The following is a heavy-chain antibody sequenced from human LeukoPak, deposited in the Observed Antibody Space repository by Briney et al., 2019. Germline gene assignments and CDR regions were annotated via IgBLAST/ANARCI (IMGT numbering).Heavy chain of an antibody. J-gene: IGHJ4*02. CDR2: IYYSGST. Sequence: SETLSLTCTVSGGSISSSSYYWGWIRQPPGKGLEWIGSIYYSGSTYYNPSLRSRVTISVDTSKNQFSLKLSSVTAADTAVYYCARHLYDILTGYYGAYFDYWGQGTLVTVSS. CDR3: ARHLYDILTGYYGAYFDY. D-gene: IGHD3-9*01. V-gene: IGHV4-39*01. CDR1: GGSISSSSYY.